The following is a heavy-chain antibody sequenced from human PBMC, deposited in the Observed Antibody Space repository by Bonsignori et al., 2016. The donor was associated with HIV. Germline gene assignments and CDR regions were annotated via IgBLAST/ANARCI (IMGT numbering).Heavy chain of an antibody. CDR1: GGSIITSVYY. V-gene: IGHV4-39*01. CDR2: VYYSGST. D-gene: IGHD2-21*01. Sequence: QLQLQESGPGLVKPSETLSLTCTVSGGSIITSVYYWGWVRQPPGKELEWIGSVYYSGSTYYNPSLETRVTMFIDTSNNQFSLRLTSVTAADSAVYYCVRHDGPIPARALSVVGWFDPVGPGEPRSPSPQ. J-gene: IGHJ5*02. CDR3: VRHDGPIPARALSVVGWFDP.